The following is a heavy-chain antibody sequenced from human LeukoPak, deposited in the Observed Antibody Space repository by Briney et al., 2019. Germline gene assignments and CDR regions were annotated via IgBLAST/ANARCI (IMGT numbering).Heavy chain of an antibody. Sequence: GGSLRLSCAASGFTFSSCWMHWVRQAPGKGLVWVSRINSDGSSTSYADSVKGRFTISRDNAKNTLYLQMNSLRAEDTAVYYCARGFGLIAARPRDLDYWGQGTLVTVSS. D-gene: IGHD6-6*01. J-gene: IGHJ4*02. V-gene: IGHV3-74*01. CDR3: ARGFGLIAARPRDLDY. CDR1: GFTFSSCW. CDR2: INSDGSST.